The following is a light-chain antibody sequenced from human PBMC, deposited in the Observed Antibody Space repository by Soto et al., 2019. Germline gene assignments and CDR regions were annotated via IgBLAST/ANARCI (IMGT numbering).Light chain of an antibody. V-gene: IGLV2-14*01. Sequence: QSALTHPASVSGSPGQSITISCTATSSDVGGYNYVSWYQQHPGKAPKLMIYEVSNRPSGVSNRFSGSKSGNTASLTISGLQAEDEADYYCSSYTSSSTLYVFGTGTKVTVL. CDR3: SSYTSSSTLYV. CDR2: EVS. CDR1: SSDVGGYNY. J-gene: IGLJ1*01.